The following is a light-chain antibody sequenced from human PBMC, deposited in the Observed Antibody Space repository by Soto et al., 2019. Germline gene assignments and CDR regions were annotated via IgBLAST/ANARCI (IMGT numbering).Light chain of an antibody. CDR1: QSVSSDY. CDR2: GVS. Sequence: EIVLTQSPGTLSLSPGERATLFCRASQSVSSDYLGWYQQKPGQAPRLLIYGVSSRATGIPDRFSGSGSETDFTLTISRLGPEDFAVYYCQQYGNSPVTFGQGTKLEI. CDR3: QQYGNSPVT. V-gene: IGKV3-20*01. J-gene: IGKJ2*01.